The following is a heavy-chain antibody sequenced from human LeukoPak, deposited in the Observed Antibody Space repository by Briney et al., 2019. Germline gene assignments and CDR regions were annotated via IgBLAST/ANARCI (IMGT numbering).Heavy chain of an antibody. CDR2: IYYSGST. J-gene: IGHJ5*02. V-gene: IGHV4-59*01. CDR3: ARDLGGYVPHIWFDP. CDR1: GGSISSYY. Sequence: SETLSLTCTVSGGSISSYYWSWIRQPPGKGLEWIGYIYYSGSTNYNPSLKSRVTISVDTSKNQFSLKLSSVTAADTAVYYYARDLGGYVPHIWFDPWGQGTLVTVSS. D-gene: IGHD5-12*01.